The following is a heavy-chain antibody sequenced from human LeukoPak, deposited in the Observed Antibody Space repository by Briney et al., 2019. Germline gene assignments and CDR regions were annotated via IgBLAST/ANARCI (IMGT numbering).Heavy chain of an antibody. CDR2: ISSSSTYI. Sequence: GGSLRLSCAASGFTFSTYSMNWVRQAPGKGLEWVSVISSSSTYIYYSDSVRGRFTISSDNARNSLYLQMNSLRAEDTAVYYCARDLGYYYDSSVNWFDPWGQGTLVTVSS. CDR1: GFTFSTYS. J-gene: IGHJ5*02. D-gene: IGHD3-22*01. CDR3: ARDLGYYYDSSVNWFDP. V-gene: IGHV3-21*01.